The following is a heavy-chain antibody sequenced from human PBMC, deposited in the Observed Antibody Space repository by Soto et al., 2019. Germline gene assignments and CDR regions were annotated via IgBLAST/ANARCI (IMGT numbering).Heavy chain of an antibody. CDR2: IYHSGST. V-gene: IGHV4-4*02. Sequence: SETLSLTCAVSGGSISSSNWWSWVRQPPGKGLEWIGEIYHSGSTNYNPSLKSRVTISVDKSKNQFSLKLSSVIAADTAVYYCARVSGSYYYGMDVWGQGTTVS. J-gene: IGHJ6*02. CDR1: GGSISSSNW. CDR3: ARVSGSYYYGMDV. D-gene: IGHD1-26*01.